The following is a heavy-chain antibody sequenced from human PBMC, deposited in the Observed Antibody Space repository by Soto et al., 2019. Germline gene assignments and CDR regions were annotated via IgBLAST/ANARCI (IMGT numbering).Heavy chain of an antibody. V-gene: IGHV4-34*01. CDR1: GGSFSGYY. CDR2: INHSGST. CDR3: ARLLWSPSIWFDP. J-gene: IGHJ5*02. Sequence: SETLSLTCAVYGGSFSGYYWSWIRQPPGKGLEWIGEINHSGSTNYNPSLRSRVTISVDTSKNQFSLKLSSVTAADTAVYYCARLLWSPSIWFDPWGQGTLVT. D-gene: IGHD3-10*01.